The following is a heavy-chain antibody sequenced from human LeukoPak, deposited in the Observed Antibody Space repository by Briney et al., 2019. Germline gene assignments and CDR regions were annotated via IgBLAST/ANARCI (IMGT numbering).Heavy chain of an antibody. D-gene: IGHD6-6*01. Sequence: GESLKISCQGSGYSFVSYWIVWVRQMPGMGLEWMGTIYPSDSNARYSPSFQGQVTISADRSISTDYLQWSSLKASDTAIYYCARFVDYSSSVDYWGQGTLVTVYS. V-gene: IGHV5-51*01. CDR2: IYPSDSNA. CDR3: ARFVDYSSSVDY. J-gene: IGHJ4*02. CDR1: GYSFVSYW.